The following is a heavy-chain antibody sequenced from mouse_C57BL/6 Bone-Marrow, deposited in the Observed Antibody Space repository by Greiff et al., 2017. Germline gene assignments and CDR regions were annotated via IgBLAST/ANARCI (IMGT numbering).Heavy chain of an antibody. J-gene: IGHJ4*01. D-gene: IGHD2-1*01. CDR1: GFTFSDYY. V-gene: IGHV5-16*01. CDR3: ARGEIYYGNYDYAMDY. Sequence: LQQSEGGLVQPGSSMKLSCTASGFTFSDYYMAWVRQVPEKGLEWVANINYDGSSTYYLDSLKSRFIISRDNAKNILYLQMSSLKSEDTATYYCARGEIYYGNYDYAMDYWGQGTSVTVSS. CDR2: INYDGSST.